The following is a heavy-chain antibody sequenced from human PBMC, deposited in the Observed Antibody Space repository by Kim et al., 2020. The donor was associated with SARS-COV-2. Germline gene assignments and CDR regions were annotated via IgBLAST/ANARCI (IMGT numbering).Heavy chain of an antibody. CDR2: ISAYNGNT. V-gene: IGHV1-18*04. D-gene: IGHD3-10*01. Sequence: ASVKVSCKASGYTFTSYGISWVRQAPGQGLEWMGWISAYNGNTNYAQKLQGRVTMTTDTSTSTAYMELRSLRSDDTAVYYCARDNYGSGSYYNGDAFDIWGQGTMVTVSS. J-gene: IGHJ3*02. CDR1: GYTFTSYG. CDR3: ARDNYGSGSYYNGDAFDI.